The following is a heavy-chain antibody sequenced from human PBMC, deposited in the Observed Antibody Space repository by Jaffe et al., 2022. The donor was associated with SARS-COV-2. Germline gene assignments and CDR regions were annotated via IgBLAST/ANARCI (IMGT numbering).Heavy chain of an antibody. V-gene: IGHV3-23*01. CDR1: GFTFSSYA. CDR2: ITGNYDNT. Sequence: EVQLLESGGGLVQPGGSLRLFCAASGFTFSSYAMSWVRQAPGKGLEWVSTITGNYDNTYYADSVKGRFTISRDNSKNTLYLEMSSLSAEDTAVYYCARKDSSGWPRGAFDIWGQGTMVSVSS. J-gene: IGHJ3*02. D-gene: IGHD6-19*01. CDR3: ARKDSSGWPRGAFDI.